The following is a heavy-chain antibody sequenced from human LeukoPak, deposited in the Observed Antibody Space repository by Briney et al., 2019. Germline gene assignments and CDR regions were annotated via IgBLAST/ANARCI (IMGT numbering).Heavy chain of an antibody. J-gene: IGHJ4*02. D-gene: IGHD6-13*01. CDR2: IYYSGST. CDR3: ARGGVSSSRRHFDY. V-gene: IGHV4-59*12. CDR1: GGSISSYY. Sequence: PSETLSLTCTVSGGSISSYYWSWIRQPPGKGLEWIGYIYYSGSTNYNPSLKSRVTISVDTSKNQFSLKLSSVTAADTAVYYCARGGVSSSRRHFDYWGQGTLVTVSS.